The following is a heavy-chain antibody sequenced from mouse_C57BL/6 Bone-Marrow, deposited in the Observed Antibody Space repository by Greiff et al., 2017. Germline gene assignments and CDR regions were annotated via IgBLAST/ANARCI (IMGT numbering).Heavy chain of an antibody. J-gene: IGHJ4*01. V-gene: IGHV1-54*01. CDR2: INPGSGGT. Sequence: QVQLQQSGAELVRPGTSVKVSCKASGYAFTNYLIEWVKQRPGQGLEWIGVINPGSGGTNYNEKFKGKATLTVDTSSSTAYMQLSSLTSEDSAVXFCARRGTYYSNYGFYYAMDYWGQGTSVTVSS. CDR1: GYAFTNYL. CDR3: ARRGTYYSNYGFYYAMDY. D-gene: IGHD2-5*01.